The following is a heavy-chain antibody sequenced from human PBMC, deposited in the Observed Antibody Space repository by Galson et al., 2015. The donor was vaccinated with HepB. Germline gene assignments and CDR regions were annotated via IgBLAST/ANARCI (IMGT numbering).Heavy chain of an antibody. CDR1: EITFSSYW. Sequence: SLRLSCATSEITFSSYWMYWVRQPPGKGLVWVSRINTDGSSTTYADSVKGRFTISRDNAKNTLYLQMNSLRAEDTAVYYCTSELMARGVIMGYWGQGTLVTVSS. D-gene: IGHD3-10*01. J-gene: IGHJ4*02. CDR3: TSELMARGVIMGY. V-gene: IGHV3-74*01. CDR2: INTDGSST.